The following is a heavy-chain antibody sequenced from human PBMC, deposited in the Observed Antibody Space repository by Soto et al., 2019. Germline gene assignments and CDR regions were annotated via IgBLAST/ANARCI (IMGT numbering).Heavy chain of an antibody. J-gene: IGHJ4*02. CDR3: ARQVGHY. Sequence: HPGGSLRLSCAASGFIYNNYWMSWMRQAPGKGLEWVANINQDSSQRYYVDSVKGRFTISRDNAKNSLYLEMNSLRAEDTAVYYCARQVGHYWGQGILVTVSS. CDR2: INQDSSQR. V-gene: IGHV3-7*05. CDR1: GFIYNNYW.